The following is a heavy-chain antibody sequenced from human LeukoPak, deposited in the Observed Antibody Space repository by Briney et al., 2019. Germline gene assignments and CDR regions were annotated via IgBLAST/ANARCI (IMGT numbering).Heavy chain of an antibody. CDR1: GYTFTGYY. CDR3: ARDLVGYYGSGSYPSDY. Sequence: GASVEVSCKASGYTFTGYYMHWVRQAPGQGLEWMGWINPNSGGTNYAQKFQGRVTMTRDTSISTAYMELSRLRSDDTAVYYCARDLVGYYGSGSYPSDYWGQGTLVTVSS. V-gene: IGHV1-2*02. CDR2: INPNSGGT. D-gene: IGHD3-10*01. J-gene: IGHJ4*02.